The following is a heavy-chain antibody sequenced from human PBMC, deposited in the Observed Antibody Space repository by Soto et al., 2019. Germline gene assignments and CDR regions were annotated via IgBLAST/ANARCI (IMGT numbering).Heavy chain of an antibody. D-gene: IGHD5-12*01. V-gene: IGHV3-48*02. Sequence: ESGGGLVQPGGSLRLSCAASGFTFSSYSMNWVRQAPGKGLEWVSYITSNSSKIYYTDSVKGRFTISRDNAKNSLFLQMNSLRDEDTAVYYCARGKDGYNSNWFDPWGQGTLVTVSS. CDR3: ARGKDGYNSNWFDP. J-gene: IGHJ5*02. CDR2: ITSNSSKI. CDR1: GFTFSSYS.